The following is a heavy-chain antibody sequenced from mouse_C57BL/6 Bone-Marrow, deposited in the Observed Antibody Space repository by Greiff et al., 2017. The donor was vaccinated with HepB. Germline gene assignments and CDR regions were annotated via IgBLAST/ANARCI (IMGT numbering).Heavy chain of an antibody. V-gene: IGHV5-6*01. CDR1: GFTFSSYG. Sequence: EVQLVESGGDLVKPGGSLKLSCAASGFTFSSYGMSWVRQTPDKRLEWVATISSGGSYTYYPDSVKGRFTISRDNAKNTLYLQMSSLKSEDTATYYCARWDWAYYFDYWGQGTTLTVSS. J-gene: IGHJ2*01. D-gene: IGHD4-1*01. CDR3: ARWDWAYYFDY. CDR2: ISSGGSYT.